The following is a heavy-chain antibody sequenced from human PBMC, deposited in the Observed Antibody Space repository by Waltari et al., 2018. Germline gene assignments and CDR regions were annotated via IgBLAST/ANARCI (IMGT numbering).Heavy chain of an antibody. CDR3: AKDRPGRGYWYFDL. V-gene: IGHV3-30*02. Sequence: QVQLVESGGGVVQPGGSLRLSCAASGFTFSSYGMHWVRQAPGKGLEWVAFIRYDGSNKYYADSGKGRFTIARDNSKNTLYLQMNSLRAEDTAVYYCAKDRPGRGYWYFDLWGRGTLVTVSS. CDR2: IRYDGSNK. J-gene: IGHJ2*01. CDR1: GFTFSSYG. D-gene: IGHD3-10*01.